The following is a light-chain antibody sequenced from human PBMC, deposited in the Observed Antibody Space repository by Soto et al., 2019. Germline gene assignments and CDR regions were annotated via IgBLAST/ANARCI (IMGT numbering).Light chain of an antibody. CDR2: AAS. J-gene: IGKJ4*01. V-gene: IGKV1-39*01. CDR3: QRYDDAPLT. CDR1: QSISSY. Sequence: DIQMTQSPSSLSASVGDRVTITCRASQSISSYLNWYQQKPGKAPKLLIYAASSLQSGVPSRFSGSGSGTDFTLTISSLQPEDVRTYYCQRYDDAPLTLGGGTKVDIK.